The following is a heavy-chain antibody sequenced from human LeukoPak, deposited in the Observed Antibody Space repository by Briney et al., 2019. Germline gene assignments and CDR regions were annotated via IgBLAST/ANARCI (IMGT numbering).Heavy chain of an antibody. CDR3: ARDIPGYSPSSNYGMDV. CDR1: GGSISGYY. CDR2: IYYSGST. Sequence: SETLSLTCTVSGGSISGYYWSWIRQHPGKGLEWIGYIYYSGSTYYNPSLKSRVTISVDTSRNQFSLKLSSVTAADTAVYYCARDIPGYSPSSNYGMDVWGQGTTVTVSS. V-gene: IGHV4-31*03. D-gene: IGHD2-2*02. J-gene: IGHJ6*02.